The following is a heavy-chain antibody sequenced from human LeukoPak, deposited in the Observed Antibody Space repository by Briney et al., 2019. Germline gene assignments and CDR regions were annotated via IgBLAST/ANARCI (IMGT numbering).Heavy chain of an antibody. CDR3: ARDDYTYCSSTSCYWV. CDR2: IYSGGST. D-gene: IGHD2-2*01. V-gene: IGHV3-66*01. CDR1: GFTVSSNY. Sequence: GGSLRPSCAASGFTVSSNYMSWVRQAPGKGLEWVSVIYSGGSTYYADSVEGRFTISRDNSKNTLYLQMNSLRAEDTAVYYCARDDYTYCSSTSCYWVWGQGTLVTVSS. J-gene: IGHJ4*02.